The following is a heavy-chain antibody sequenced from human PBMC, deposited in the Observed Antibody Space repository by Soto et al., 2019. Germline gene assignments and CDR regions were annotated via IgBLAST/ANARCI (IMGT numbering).Heavy chain of an antibody. CDR3: AKNAGRGSPIDHYFDS. J-gene: IGHJ3*01. Sequence: SVKVSCKASGGSFSSYAISWVRQAPGQGLEWMGGIIPIFGTPNNAQKFQGRVTITADESTSTAYMELSSMRSDDTAVYYCAKNAGRGSPIDHYFDSWCQGTMVTGSS. CDR2: IIPIFGTP. V-gene: IGHV1-69*13. CDR1: GGSFSSYA. D-gene: IGHD1-26*01.